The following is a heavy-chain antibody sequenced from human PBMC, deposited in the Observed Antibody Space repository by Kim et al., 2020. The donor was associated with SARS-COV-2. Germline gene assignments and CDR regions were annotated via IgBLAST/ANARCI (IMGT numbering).Heavy chain of an antibody. Sequence: ASVKVSCKVSGYTLTELSMHWVRQAPGKGLEWMGGFDPEDGETIYAQKFQGRVTMTEDTSTDTAYMELSSLRSEDTAVYYCATDPATGMEQDAFDIWGQGTMVTVSS. V-gene: IGHV1-24*01. CDR3: ATDPATGMEQDAFDI. J-gene: IGHJ3*02. D-gene: IGHD1-1*01. CDR2: FDPEDGET. CDR1: GYTLTELS.